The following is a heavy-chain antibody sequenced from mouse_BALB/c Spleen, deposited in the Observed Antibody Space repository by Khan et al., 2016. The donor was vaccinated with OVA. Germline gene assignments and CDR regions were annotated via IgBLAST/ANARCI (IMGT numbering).Heavy chain of an antibody. V-gene: IGHV1S41*01. CDR2: ISPGSGSA. CDR1: GYTFTSYW. CDR3: ASPNSYVSSLYALDY. Sequence: DLVKPGASVKLSCKASGYTFTSYWIHWIKQRPGQGLEWIGHISPGSGSAYYNEMFKGKATLTVDTSSSTAYFQLNSLSSEDSAVYFCASPNSYVSSLYALDYWGQGTSVTVSS. J-gene: IGHJ4*01. D-gene: IGHD1-1*01.